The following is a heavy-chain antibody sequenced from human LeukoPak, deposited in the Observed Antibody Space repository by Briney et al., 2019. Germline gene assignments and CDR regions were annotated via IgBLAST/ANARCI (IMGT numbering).Heavy chain of an antibody. Sequence: VASVKVSCKASGYTFTGYYMHWVRQAPGQGLEWMGWINCNSGGTNYAQKFQGRVTMTRDTSISTAYMELSSLTSGDTAVYYCARSRNYGEYWGQGTLVTVSS. CDR3: ARSRNYGEY. V-gene: IGHV1-2*02. J-gene: IGHJ4*02. CDR2: INCNSGGT. CDR1: GYTFTGYY.